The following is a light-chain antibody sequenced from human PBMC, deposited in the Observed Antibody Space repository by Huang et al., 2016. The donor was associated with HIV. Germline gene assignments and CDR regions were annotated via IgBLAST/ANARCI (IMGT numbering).Light chain of an antibody. CDR3: QQYNNWPRT. Sequence: EIVMTQSPGTLSVAPGERATLSCRASQSVSSNSAWYQQKPGQAPRLLIYAAFTRATGIPARFSGIGSGTEFTLTISSLQSEDFAVYYCQQYNNWPRTFGQGTKLDIK. CDR2: AAF. J-gene: IGKJ2*01. V-gene: IGKV3-15*01. CDR1: QSVSSN.